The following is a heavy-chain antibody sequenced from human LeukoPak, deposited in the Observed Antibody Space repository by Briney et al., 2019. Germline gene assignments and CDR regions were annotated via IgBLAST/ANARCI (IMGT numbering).Heavy chain of an antibody. J-gene: IGHJ4*02. CDR1: GGSISSYY. Sequence: PSETLSLTCTVSGGSISSYYWSWIRQPAGKGLEWIGSISHSGSTYYNPSLKSRVTISVDTSENQFSLKLSSVTAADTAVYYYARLLDTAMAFDYWGQGTLVIVSS. CDR2: ISHSGST. V-gene: IGHV4-59*08. CDR3: ARLLDTAMAFDY. D-gene: IGHD5-18*01.